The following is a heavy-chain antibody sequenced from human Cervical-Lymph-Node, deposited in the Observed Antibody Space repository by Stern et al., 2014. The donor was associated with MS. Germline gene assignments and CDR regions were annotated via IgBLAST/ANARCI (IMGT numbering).Heavy chain of an antibody. CDR1: GGTFSTSV. D-gene: IGHD5-18*01. CDR2: ISPMFGRA. V-gene: IGHV1-69*01. CDR3: ARERDNSYGFDS. Sequence: VQLVESGAEMRKPGSSVRVSCKASGGTFSTSVISWLRQAPGQGLEWMGGISPMFGRANYAQKFQGSVTITADESTSTVYMGLTSLRSEDTGVYYCARERDNSYGFDSWGQGTLLTVSS. J-gene: IGHJ4*02.